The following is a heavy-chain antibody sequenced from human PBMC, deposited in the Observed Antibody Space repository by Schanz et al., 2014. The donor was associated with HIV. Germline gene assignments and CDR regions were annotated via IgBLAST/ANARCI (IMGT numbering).Heavy chain of an antibody. D-gene: IGHD2-15*01. J-gene: IGHJ6*02. CDR1: GFTFSDYY. V-gene: IGHV3-11*04. CDR2: ISSSGSTI. Sequence: QVQLVESGGGVVQPGRSLRLSCAASGFTFSDYYMSWIRQAPGKGLEWVSYISSSGSTIYYADSVKGRFTISRDNAKNSLYLHMSSLRAEDTAVYYCAREDCSGGRCFSNYYYYAMDVWGQGTTVTVSS. CDR3: AREDCSGGRCFSNYYYYAMDV.